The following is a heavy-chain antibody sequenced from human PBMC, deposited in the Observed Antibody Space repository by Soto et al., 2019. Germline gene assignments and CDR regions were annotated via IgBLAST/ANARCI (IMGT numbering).Heavy chain of an antibody. D-gene: IGHD3-10*01. CDR3: AGGVTMVRGLIHTPYFDY. V-gene: IGHV4-31*03. J-gene: IGHJ4*02. Sequence: QVQLQESGPGLVKPSQTLSLTCTVSGGSISSGGYYWSWIRQHPGKGLEWIGYIYYSGSTYYNPSLKSRVTRSVDTSKNQFSLKLSSVTAADTAVYYCAGGVTMVRGLIHTPYFDYWGQGTLVTVSS. CDR2: IYYSGST. CDR1: GGSISSGGYY.